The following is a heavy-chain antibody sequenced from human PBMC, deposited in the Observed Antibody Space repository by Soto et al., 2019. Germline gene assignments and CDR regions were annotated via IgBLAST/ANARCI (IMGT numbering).Heavy chain of an antibody. V-gene: IGHV1-8*01. Sequence: QVQLEQSGAEVKKPGASVKVSCKASGYTFTSYDINWVRQATGQGLEWMGWMNPNSGNPDYAQQFQGRVITTRNTSISTAYKEMSSLRLEDTAVYYWERGSSGVRLDVWGQGTTVTVSS. D-gene: IGHD6-25*01. CDR1: GYTFTSYD. CDR2: MNPNSGNP. J-gene: IGHJ6*02. CDR3: ERGSSGVRLDV.